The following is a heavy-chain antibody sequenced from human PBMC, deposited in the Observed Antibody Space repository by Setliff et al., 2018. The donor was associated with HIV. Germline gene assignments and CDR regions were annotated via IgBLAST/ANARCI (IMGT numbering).Heavy chain of an antibody. V-gene: IGHV4-61*02. CDR2: IYTSGST. Sequence: SETLSLTCIVSGGSISSGSYYWSWIRQPAGKGLEWIGRIYTSGSTNYNPSLKSRVTISVHTSKNQFSLKLSSVTAADTAVYYCARVDTMLLFFDLWGQGTLVTVSS. CDR3: ARVDTMLLFFDL. J-gene: IGHJ4*02. CDR1: GGSISSGSYY. D-gene: IGHD3-10*02.